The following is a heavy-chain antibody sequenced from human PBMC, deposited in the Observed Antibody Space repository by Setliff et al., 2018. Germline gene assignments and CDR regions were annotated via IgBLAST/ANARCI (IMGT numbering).Heavy chain of an antibody. D-gene: IGHD3-22*01. J-gene: IGHJ4*02. CDR1: GFTFSIYW. V-gene: IGHV3-7*01. Sequence: LSCAASGFTFSIYWMTWVRQAPGKGLEWVANIKQDGTKQYYVDSVKGRFTISRDNAKNSLYLQMNSLRAEDTAVYYCAKYYSDNSGPRGAFDYWGQGILVTVSS. CDR2: IKQDGTKQ. CDR3: AKYYSDNSGPRGAFDY.